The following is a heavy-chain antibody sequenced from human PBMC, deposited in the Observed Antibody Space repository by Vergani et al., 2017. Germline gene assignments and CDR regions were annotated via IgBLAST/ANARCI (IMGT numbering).Heavy chain of an antibody. CDR3: ARVEGVVVIMSPRNAFDI. CDR2: IIPIFGTA. D-gene: IGHD3-22*01. CDR1: GGTFSSYA. Sequence: QVQLVQSGAEVKKPGASVKVSCKASGGTFSSYAISWVRQAPGQGLEWMGGIIPIFGTANYAQQFQGRVTITADESTSTAYMELSSLRSEDTAVYYCARVEGVVVIMSPRNAFDIWGQGTMVTVSS. J-gene: IGHJ3*02. V-gene: IGHV1-69*01.